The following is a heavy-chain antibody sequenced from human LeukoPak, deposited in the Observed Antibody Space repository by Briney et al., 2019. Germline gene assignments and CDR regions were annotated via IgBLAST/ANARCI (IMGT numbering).Heavy chain of an antibody. CDR3: AKDVGKWESLHFFDY. J-gene: IGHJ4*02. D-gene: IGHD1-26*01. Sequence: GGALRLSCAASGFTFSSYAMSWVRQAPGKGLEWVSAIRDSGSSTHYADSVKGRFTTSRDNSKNTLFLQMNSLRGDDTAVYYCAKDVGKWESLHFFDYWGQGTLVTVSS. V-gene: IGHV3-23*01. CDR1: GFTFSSYA. CDR2: IRDSGSST.